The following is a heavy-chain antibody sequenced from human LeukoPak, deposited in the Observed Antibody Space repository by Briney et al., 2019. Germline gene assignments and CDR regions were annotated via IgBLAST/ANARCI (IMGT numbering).Heavy chain of an antibody. J-gene: IGHJ4*02. CDR2: IASDGNDQ. V-gene: IGHV3-30-3*01. CDR1: GFTFNRYA. CDR3: ARDFDQGGADYYFAY. D-gene: IGHD3-9*01. Sequence: GRSLRLSCAASGFTFNRYAIHWVRQAPGKGLEWVTVIASDGNDQHYADSVKGRFTISRDNSKNTVFLQMNSLRIEDTAVYYCARDFDQGGADYYFAYWGQGTLVIVSS.